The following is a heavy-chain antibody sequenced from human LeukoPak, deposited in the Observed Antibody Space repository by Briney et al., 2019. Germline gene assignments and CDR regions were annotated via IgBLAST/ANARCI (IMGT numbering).Heavy chain of an antibody. J-gene: IGHJ5*02. CDR3: ARVQLERRGAFSP. CDR1: GGTFSSYA. V-gene: IGHV1-69*13. D-gene: IGHD1-1*01. Sequence: SVTVSCKASGGTFSSYAISWVRQAPGQGLEWMGGIIPIFGTANYAQKFQGRVTITADESTSTAYMELSSLRSEDTAVYYCARVQLERRGAFSPWGQGTLVTVSS. CDR2: IIPIFGTA.